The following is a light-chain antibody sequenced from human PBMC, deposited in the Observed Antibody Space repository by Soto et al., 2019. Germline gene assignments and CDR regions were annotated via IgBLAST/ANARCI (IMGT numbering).Light chain of an antibody. V-gene: IGKV1-33*01. CDR3: QQYDYLPFT. J-gene: IGKJ3*01. CDR2: TAS. CDR1: QTIRTY. Sequence: DIQMTQSPSSLSASLGDRVTITCRASQTIRTYLNWYQQKPGKAPKLLIYTASSLQSGVPSRFSGGGSGTDFNFSISSLQPEDIATYYCQQYDYLPFTFGPGTKVDIK.